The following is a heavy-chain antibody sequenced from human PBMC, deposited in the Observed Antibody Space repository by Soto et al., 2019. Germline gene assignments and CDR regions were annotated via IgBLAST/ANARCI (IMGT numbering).Heavy chain of an antibody. CDR2: ISGSGGST. Sequence: GGSLRLSCAASGFTFSSYAMSWVRQAPGKGLEWVSAISGSGGSTYYADSVKGRFTISRDNSKNTLYLQMNSLRAEDTAVYYCAKVRRPYSSSSPGIFDYWGQGTLVTVSS. J-gene: IGHJ4*02. D-gene: IGHD6-6*01. V-gene: IGHV3-23*01. CDR3: AKVRRPYSSSSPGIFDY. CDR1: GFTFSSYA.